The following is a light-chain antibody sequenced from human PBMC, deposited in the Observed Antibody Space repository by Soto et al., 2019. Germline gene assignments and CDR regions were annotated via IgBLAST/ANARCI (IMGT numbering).Light chain of an antibody. CDR2: AAS. J-gene: IGKJ1*01. CDR3: QQYYSYPWT. CDR1: QGVRSY. V-gene: IGKV1-9*01. Sequence: IQLTQSPSSLSASVGDRVTITCRASQGVRSYLAWFQQRPGKAPKLLIYAASSLQSGVPSRFSGSGSATEFTLTISSLQPDDSATYYCQQYYSYPWTFGQGTKVDIK.